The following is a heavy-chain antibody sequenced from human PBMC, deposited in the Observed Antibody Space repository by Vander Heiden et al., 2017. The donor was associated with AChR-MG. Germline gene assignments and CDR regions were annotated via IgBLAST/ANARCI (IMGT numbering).Heavy chain of an antibody. J-gene: IGHJ4*02. Sequence: EVQLLESGGGLVQPGGSLRLSCAASGFTFSSYAMSWVRQAPGKGLEWVSAISGSGGSTYYADSVKGRFTISRDNSKNTLYLQMNSLRAEDTAVYYCAKETQRPYSSGWYARDFDYWGQGTLVTVSS. CDR1: GFTFSSYA. V-gene: IGHV3-23*01. D-gene: IGHD6-19*01. CDR3: AKETQRPYSSGWYARDFDY. CDR2: ISGSGGST.